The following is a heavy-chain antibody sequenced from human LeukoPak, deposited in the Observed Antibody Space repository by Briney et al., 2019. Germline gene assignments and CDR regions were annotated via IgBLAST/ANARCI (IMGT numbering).Heavy chain of an antibody. CDR2: ISSSGSTR. CDR3: TRDRYSSGPVGAFDI. CDR1: GFTFSTYE. Sequence: GGSLRLSCAASGFTFSTYEMNWVRQAPGEGLEWISYISSSGSTRYYADSVMGRFTISRDNAENSLFLQMNSLKVDDTAVYYCTRDRYSSGPVGAFDIWGQGTMLTVSS. J-gene: IGHJ3*02. D-gene: IGHD6-25*01. V-gene: IGHV3-48*03.